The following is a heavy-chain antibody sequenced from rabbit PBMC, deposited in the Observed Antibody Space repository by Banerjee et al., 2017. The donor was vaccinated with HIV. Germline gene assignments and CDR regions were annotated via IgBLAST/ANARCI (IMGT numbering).Heavy chain of an antibody. CDR3: ARDLAAVTGWNFGL. D-gene: IGHD7-1*01. CDR2: IYTGSSSNT. Sequence: QEQLVESGGGRVQPEGSLTLTCTASGFSFSSDYDMCWVRQAPGKGLEWIACIYTGSSSNTYYASWAKGRFTISKTSSTTVALQMTSLTGADTATYFCARDLAAVTGWNFGLWGPGTLVT. V-gene: IGHV1S45*01. J-gene: IGHJ4*01. CDR1: GFSFSSDYD.